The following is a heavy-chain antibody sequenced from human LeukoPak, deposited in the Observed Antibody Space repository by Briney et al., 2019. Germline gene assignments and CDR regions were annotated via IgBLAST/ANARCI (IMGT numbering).Heavy chain of an antibody. CDR1: GGSISSYY. CDR3: ARDRIQLWSAPPYYFDY. J-gene: IGHJ4*02. D-gene: IGHD5-18*01. CDR2: IYTSGST. V-gene: IGHV4-4*07. Sequence: SETLSLTCTVSGGSISSYYWSWIRQPAGKGLEWIGRIYTSGSTNYNPSLKSRVTMSVDTSKNQFSLKLSSVTAADTAVYYCARDRIQLWSAPPYYFDYWGQGTLVTVSS.